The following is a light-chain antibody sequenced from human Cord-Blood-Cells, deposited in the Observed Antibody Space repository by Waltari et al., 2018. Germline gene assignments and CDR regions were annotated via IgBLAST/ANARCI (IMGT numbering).Light chain of an antibody. V-gene: IGKV3-15*01. J-gene: IGKJ4*01. CDR3: QQYNNWPPLT. Sequence: EIVLTQSPATLSVAPGERATLSCSASQSVSSNLAWYQQKPDQAPRLLIYGASTRATGIPARFSGSGSGTEFTLTISSLQSEDFAVYYCQQYNNWPPLTFGGGTKVEIK. CDR2: GAS. CDR1: QSVSSN.